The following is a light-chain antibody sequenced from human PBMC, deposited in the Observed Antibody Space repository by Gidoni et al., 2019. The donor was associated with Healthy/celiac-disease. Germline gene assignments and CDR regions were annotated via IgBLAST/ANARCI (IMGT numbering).Light chain of an antibody. J-gene: IGKJ5*01. Sequence: EIGLTQSPATLSLSPGERATLPCRASQGVSSYLAWYQQKPGQAPRLLIHDASNRATGIPARFSGSGSGTDFTLTISSLEPEDFAVYYCQQRSNWPPITFGQGTRLEIK. CDR3: QQRSNWPPIT. V-gene: IGKV3-11*01. CDR2: DAS. CDR1: QGVSSY.